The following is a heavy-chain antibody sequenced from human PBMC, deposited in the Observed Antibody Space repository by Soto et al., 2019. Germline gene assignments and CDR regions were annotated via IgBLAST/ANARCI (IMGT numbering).Heavy chain of an antibody. V-gene: IGHV5-51*01. CDR3: ARSGCVHKAMDNDAFDM. D-gene: IGHD5-18*01. Sequence: GASLKISCKGSGYTFTRYWIGWVRQMPGKGLEWMGIIYPGDSDTRYSPSFQGQVTISADKSISTAYLQWSSLKASDTAMYYCARSGCVHKAMDNDAFDMWGPGRMGTV. CDR1: GYTFTRYW. J-gene: IGHJ3*02. CDR2: IYPGDSDT.